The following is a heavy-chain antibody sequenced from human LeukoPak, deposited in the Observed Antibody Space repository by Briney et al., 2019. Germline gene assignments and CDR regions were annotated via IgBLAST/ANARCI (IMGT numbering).Heavy chain of an antibody. CDR2: IYYSGST. CDR1: GGSFRSGGYS. D-gene: IGHD5-12*01. Sequence: SQTLSPPCTVPGGSFRSGGYSWSWMRQHPGKGLEWIWYIYYSGSTYYNPSLKSRVTISVDTSKNQFSLKLSSVTAADTAVYCCAKERYSGYDGSDYWGQGTLVTVSP. J-gene: IGHJ4*02. V-gene: IGHV4-31*03. CDR3: AKERYSGYDGSDY.